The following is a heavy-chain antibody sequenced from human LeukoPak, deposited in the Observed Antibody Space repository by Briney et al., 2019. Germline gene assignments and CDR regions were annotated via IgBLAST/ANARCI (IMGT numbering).Heavy chain of an antibody. CDR1: GYTLTELS. CDR3: ATDTYYYDSSGYKEVDY. Sequence: ASVKVSCKVSGYTLTELSMHWVRQAPGKGLEWMGGFDPEDGETIYAQKFQGRVTMTEDTSTDTAYMELSSLRSEDTAVYYCATDTYYYDSSGYKEVDYWGQGTLVTVSS. D-gene: IGHD3-22*01. CDR2: FDPEDGET. J-gene: IGHJ4*02. V-gene: IGHV1-24*01.